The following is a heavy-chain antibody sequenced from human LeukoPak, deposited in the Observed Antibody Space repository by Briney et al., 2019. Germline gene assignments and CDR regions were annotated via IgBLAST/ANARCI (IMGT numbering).Heavy chain of an antibody. CDR1: GFTFSNAW. CDR2: IKSKTDGGTT. J-gene: IGHJ6*04. D-gene: IGHD3-10*01. Sequence: PGGSLRLSCAASGFTFSNAWMSWIRQAPGKGLEWVGRIKSKTDGGTTDYAAPVKGIFTISRDDSKNTLYLQMNSLKTEDTAVYYCTTDPDYYGSGSYLYYYGMDVWGKGTTVTVSS. V-gene: IGHV3-15*01. CDR3: TTDPDYYGSGSYLYYYGMDV.